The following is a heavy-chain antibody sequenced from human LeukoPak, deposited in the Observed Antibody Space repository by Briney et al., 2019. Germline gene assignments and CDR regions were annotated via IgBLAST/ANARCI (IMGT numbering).Heavy chain of an antibody. D-gene: IGHD4-11*01. CDR2: TRNKAKSYST. CDR1: GFTLSDHY. J-gene: IGHJ3*02. Sequence: GGSLRLSCAASGFTLSDHYIDWVRQAPGKGLESVGRTRNKAKSYSTEYAASVKGRFIISRDDSKNSLYLQMNSLKTEDTAVYYCSRDVSTVPGSSAFDMWGQGTMVTVSS. CDR3: SRDVSTVPGSSAFDM. V-gene: IGHV3-72*01.